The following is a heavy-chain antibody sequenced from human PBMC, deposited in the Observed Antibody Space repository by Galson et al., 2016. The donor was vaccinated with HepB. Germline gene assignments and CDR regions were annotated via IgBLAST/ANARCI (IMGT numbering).Heavy chain of an antibody. D-gene: IGHD3-10*01. CDR2: IYHSGST. V-gene: IGHV4-31*03. Sequence: TLSLTCTVSGGSISSGGYYWSWIRQHPGKGLEWIWYIYHSGSTYYNPSLKSRVTISVDTSKNQFSLKLSSVTAADTAVYYCARDRSSGSGNFGYWGQGTLVTVSS. CDR3: ARDRSSGSGNFGY. CDR1: GGSISSGGYY. J-gene: IGHJ4*02.